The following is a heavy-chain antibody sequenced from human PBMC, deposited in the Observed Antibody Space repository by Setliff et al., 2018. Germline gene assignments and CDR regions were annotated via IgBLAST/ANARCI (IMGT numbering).Heavy chain of an antibody. Sequence: SETLSLTCTVSGGSISSGSYYWGWIRQPAGKGLEWIGHIYTSGNTDYSPSLKSRVTISVDTSKNQFSLKLSSVTAVDTAVYYCARNRLLIAVDQGFDPWGKGTLVTV. J-gene: IGHJ5*02. CDR2: IYTSGNT. D-gene: IGHD6-19*01. CDR1: GGSISSGSYY. V-gene: IGHV4-61*09. CDR3: ARNRLLIAVDQGFDP.